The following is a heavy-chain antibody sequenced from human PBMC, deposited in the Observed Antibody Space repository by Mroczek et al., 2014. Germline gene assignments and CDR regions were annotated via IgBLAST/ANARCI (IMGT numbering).Heavy chain of an antibody. Sequence: VQLVESGGGLVQPGGSLRLSCAASGFTFSSYAMSWVRQAPGKGLEWVSAISGSGGSTYYADSVKGRFTISRDNSKNTLYLQMNSLRAEDTAVYYCAKDERYSSGWSHTVGYYFDYWGQGTLVTRLL. J-gene: IGHJ4*02. CDR3: AKDERYSSGWSHTVGYYFDY. D-gene: IGHD6-19*01. CDR1: GFTFSSYA. V-gene: IGHV3-23*04. CDR2: ISGSGGST.